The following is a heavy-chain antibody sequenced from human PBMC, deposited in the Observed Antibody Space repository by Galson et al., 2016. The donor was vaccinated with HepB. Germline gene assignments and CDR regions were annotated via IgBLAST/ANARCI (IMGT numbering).Heavy chain of an antibody. CDR2: IYPGDSDT. Sequence: QSGAEVKKPGESLKISCKGSGHKFTNYWIGWVRQMPGKGLEWMGIIYPGDSDTRYSPSFQGQVTISADKFITTAYLQWGSLKASDTAMYYCAKRSSSYWYFDLWGRGTLVTVSS. CDR3: AKRSSSYWYFDL. CDR1: GHKFTNYW. V-gene: IGHV5-51*01. D-gene: IGHD6-6*01. J-gene: IGHJ2*01.